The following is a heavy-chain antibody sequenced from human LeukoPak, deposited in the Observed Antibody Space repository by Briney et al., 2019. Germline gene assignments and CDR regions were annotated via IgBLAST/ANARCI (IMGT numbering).Heavy chain of an antibody. J-gene: IGHJ4*02. CDR3: AKYGPQDSGSSHFDY. CDR1: GFTFSNYW. CDR2: IRDSGSST. V-gene: IGHV3-23*01. Sequence: GGSLRLSCAASGFTFSNYWMGWVRQAPGKGLEWVSAIRDSGSSTHYADSVKGRFTTSRDNSKNTLFLQMNSLRAEDTAIYYCAKYGPQDSGSSHFDYWGQGALVTVSS. D-gene: IGHD1-26*01.